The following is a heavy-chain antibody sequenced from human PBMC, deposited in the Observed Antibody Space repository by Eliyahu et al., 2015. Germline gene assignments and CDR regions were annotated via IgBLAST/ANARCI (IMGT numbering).Heavy chain of an antibody. Sequence: QVQLVQSGAEVKKPGSSVKVSCKASGGTFSTHTISWVRQAPGQGLEWMGGIIPAFGTPNYAPKFPGRVPITADESTSTAYMELSSLRFEDTAVYYCALEGGSSGPRWFDPWGQGSLVIVSS. V-gene: IGHV1-69*01. J-gene: IGHJ5*02. D-gene: IGHD6-19*01. CDR2: IIPAFGTP. CDR3: ALEGGSSGPRWFDP. CDR1: GGTFSTHT.